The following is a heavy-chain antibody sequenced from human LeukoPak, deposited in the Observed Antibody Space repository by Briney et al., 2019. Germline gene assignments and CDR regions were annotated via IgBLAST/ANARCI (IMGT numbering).Heavy chain of an antibody. Sequence: GGSLRLSCAASGLTFSSHAMSWVRQAPRKGLQWVSTISGSGGSTYYADSVKGRFTISRDNSKNTLYLQMNSLRAEDTAVYYCAKAAAVAAGGFDYWGQGTLVTVSS. CDR2: ISGSGGST. V-gene: IGHV3-23*01. CDR3: AKAAAVAAGGFDY. CDR1: GLTFSSHA. D-gene: IGHD6-19*01. J-gene: IGHJ4*02.